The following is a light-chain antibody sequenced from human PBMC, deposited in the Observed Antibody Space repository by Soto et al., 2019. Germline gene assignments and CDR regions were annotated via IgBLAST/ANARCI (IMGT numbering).Light chain of an antibody. V-gene: IGKV1D-12*01. CDR1: QGISSW. CDR3: QPANSFPIT. Sequence: DIQMTQSPSSVSASVGDRVTITCRASQGISSWLAWYQRKPGKAPKLLIYAASSLQSGVPSRFSGSGSGTVFTLTISSLQPEDFATYYCQPANSFPITFGQGTRLEIK. CDR2: AAS. J-gene: IGKJ5*01.